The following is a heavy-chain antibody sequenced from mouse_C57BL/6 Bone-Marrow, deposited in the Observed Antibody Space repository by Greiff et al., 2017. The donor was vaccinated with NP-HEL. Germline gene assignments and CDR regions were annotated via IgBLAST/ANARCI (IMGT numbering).Heavy chain of an antibody. CDR1: GYTFTDYY. CDR2: INPNNGGT. J-gene: IGHJ4*01. Sequence: VHVKQSGPELVKPGASVKISCKASGYTFTDYYMNWVKQSHGKSLEWIGDINPNNGGTSYNQKFKGKATLTVDKSSSTAYMELRSLTSEDSAVYYCATPQATRYYAMDYWGQGTSVTVSS. D-gene: IGHD3-2*02. V-gene: IGHV1-26*01. CDR3: ATPQATRYYAMDY.